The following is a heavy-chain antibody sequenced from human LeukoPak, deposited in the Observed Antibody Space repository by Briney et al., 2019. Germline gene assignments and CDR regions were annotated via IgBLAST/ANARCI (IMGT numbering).Heavy chain of an antibody. Sequence: ASVKVTCKASGYTFTSYYMHWVRQAPGQGLEWMGIINPSGGSTSYAQKFQGRVTMTRDMSTSTVYMELSSLRSEDTAVYYCAREDIVVVPAGGVDPWGQGTLVTVSS. J-gene: IGHJ5*02. D-gene: IGHD2-2*01. CDR1: GYTFTSYY. CDR3: AREDIVVVPAGGVDP. CDR2: INPSGGST. V-gene: IGHV1-46*01.